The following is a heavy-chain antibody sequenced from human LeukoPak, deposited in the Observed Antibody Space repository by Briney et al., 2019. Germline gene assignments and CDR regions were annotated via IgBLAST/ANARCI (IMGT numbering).Heavy chain of an antibody. D-gene: IGHD3-22*01. CDR3: AKDRGEITYYYDSSGYYYGSYFDY. J-gene: IGHJ4*02. CDR2: IYSGGST. Sequence: GGSLRLSCAASGFTVSSNYMSWVRQAPGKGLEWVSVIYSGGSTYYADSVKGRFTISRDNSKNTLYLQMNSLRAEDTAVYYCAKDRGEITYYYDSSGYYYGSYFDYWGRGTLVTVSS. V-gene: IGHV3-53*01. CDR1: GFTVSSNY.